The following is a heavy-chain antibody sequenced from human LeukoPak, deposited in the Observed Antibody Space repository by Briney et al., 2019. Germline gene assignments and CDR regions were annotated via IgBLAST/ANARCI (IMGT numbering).Heavy chain of an antibody. D-gene: IGHD4-23*01. J-gene: IGHJ4*02. Sequence: GGSLRLSCAASGFTFSSYGMNWVRQAPGKGLEWVSSISSSSSYIYYADSVKGRFTISRDNAKNSLYLQMNSLRAEDTAVYYCARDSYHYGGNTVDYWGQGTLVTVSS. V-gene: IGHV3-21*01. CDR2: ISSSSSYI. CDR3: ARDSYHYGGNTVDY. CDR1: GFTFSSYG.